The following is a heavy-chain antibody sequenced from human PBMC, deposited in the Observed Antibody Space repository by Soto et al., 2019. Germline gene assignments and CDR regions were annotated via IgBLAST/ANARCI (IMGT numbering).Heavy chain of an antibody. CDR3: ARAAPEYYGPGSHPYYHYSMDV. J-gene: IGHJ6*02. CDR2: ISPYSGNT. D-gene: IGHD3-10*01. CDR1: GYIFVNYG. Sequence: ASVKVSCKASGYIFVNYGIAWVRQAPGQGLEWMGWISPYSGNTHYASKVQGRLTMTRDTSASTVYMELSSLRSEDTAVYYCARAAPEYYGPGSHPYYHYSMDVWGQGTTVTVSS. V-gene: IGHV1-18*01.